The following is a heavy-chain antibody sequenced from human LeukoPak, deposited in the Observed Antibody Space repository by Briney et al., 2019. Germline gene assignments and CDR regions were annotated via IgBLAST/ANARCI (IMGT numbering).Heavy chain of an antibody. CDR1: GYTFSDYY. D-gene: IGHD2-2*01. V-gene: IGHV1-2*02. J-gene: IGHJ4*02. CDR3: ARVVGLHDIVVVPAAVLFDY. Sequence: GASVKDSCKASGYTFSDYYMHWVRQAPGQGLEWMGWINPLSGGTNYAQKFQGRVTMTRDTSISTAYMELSSLISGDTAVYYCARVVGLHDIVVVPAAVLFDYWGQGTLVTVSS. CDR2: INPLSGGT.